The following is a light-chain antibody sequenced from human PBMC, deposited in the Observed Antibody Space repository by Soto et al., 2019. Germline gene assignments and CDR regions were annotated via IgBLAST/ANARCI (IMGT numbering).Light chain of an antibody. J-gene: IGKJ4*01. CDR1: QSISNY. V-gene: IGKV1-39*01. CDR2: AAS. CDR3: QQNYYPPLT. Sequence: DIQMTQSPSSLSASVGDRVTITCRASQSISNYLNWYQQKPGKAPKLLIYAASSLQSGVPSRFSGSGSETDFTLNISSLQPEDFATYFCQQNYYPPLTFGGGTKVEIK.